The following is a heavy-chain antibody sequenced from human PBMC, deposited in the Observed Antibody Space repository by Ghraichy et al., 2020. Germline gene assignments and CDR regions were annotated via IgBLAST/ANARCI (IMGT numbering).Heavy chain of an antibody. Sequence: GGSLRLSCAASGFTFSTYAMSWVRQAPGKGLEWVSAVSGSGDSTYYADSVKGRFTISRDNSKNTLYLQMSSLRAEDTALYYCAKRGGSGWGAFDIWGQGTMVTVSS. J-gene: IGHJ3*02. V-gene: IGHV3-23*01. CDR1: GFTFSTYA. CDR2: VSGSGDST. D-gene: IGHD6-19*01. CDR3: AKRGGSGWGAFDI.